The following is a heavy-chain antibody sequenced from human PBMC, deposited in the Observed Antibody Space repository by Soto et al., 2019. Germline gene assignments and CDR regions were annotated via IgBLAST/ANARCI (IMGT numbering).Heavy chain of an antibody. CDR1: GYIFTAYS. Sequence: QVQLVLSGAEVKKPGASVKVSCKASGYIFTAYSMHWVRQAPGQGLEWMGVVNPSGGSTNYAQKFQGRITMTRDTSTSTVYMDLSSLTSEDTAVYYCAREENCSDGICYSEYFQRWGQGTLVTVSS. D-gene: IGHD2-15*01. J-gene: IGHJ1*01. CDR2: VNPSGGST. V-gene: IGHV1-46*01. CDR3: AREENCSDGICYSEYFQR.